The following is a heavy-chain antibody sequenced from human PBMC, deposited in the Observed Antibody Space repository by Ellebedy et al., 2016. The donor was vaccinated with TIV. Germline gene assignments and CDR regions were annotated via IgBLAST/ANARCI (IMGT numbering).Heavy chain of an antibody. CDR2: ISHDGGIK. V-gene: IGHV3-30*03. D-gene: IGHD3-3*01. CDR3: ARQPPRGSIFGAIYYYMDV. CDR1: GFTFKKYG. Sequence: GGSLRLSXAASGFTFKKYGIHWVRQAQGKGLEWLALISHDGGIKYYADSVKGRFTVSRDNAQSTLYLEVSSLTAEDTAVYYCARQPPRGSIFGAIYYYMDVWGNGTTVTVSS. J-gene: IGHJ6*03.